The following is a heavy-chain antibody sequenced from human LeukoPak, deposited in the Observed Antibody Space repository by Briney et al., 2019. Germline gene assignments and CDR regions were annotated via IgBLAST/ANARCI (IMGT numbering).Heavy chain of an antibody. V-gene: IGHV4-34*01. CDR1: GGSFSGYY. CDR2: INHSGST. J-gene: IGHJ4*02. CDR3: AREYSNYHAFGY. D-gene: IGHD4-11*01. Sequence: SETLSLTCAVYGGSFSGYYWSWIRQPPGKGLEWIGEINHSGSTNYNPSLKSRVTISVDTSKNQFSLKLSSVTAADTAVYYCAREYSNYHAFGYWGQGTLVTVSS.